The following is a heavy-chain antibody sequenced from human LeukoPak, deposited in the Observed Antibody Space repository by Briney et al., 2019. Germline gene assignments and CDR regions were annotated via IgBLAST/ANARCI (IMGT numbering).Heavy chain of an antibody. D-gene: IGHD2-2*01. Sequence: LGASVKVSCKASGGTFSSYAISWVRQAPGQGLEWMGWISAYNGNTNYAQKLQGRVTMTTDTSTSTAYMELRSLRSDDTAVYYCARDQDIVVVPYGMDVWGQGTTVTVSS. CDR2: ISAYNGNT. V-gene: IGHV1-18*01. CDR1: GGTFSSYA. CDR3: ARDQDIVVVPYGMDV. J-gene: IGHJ6*02.